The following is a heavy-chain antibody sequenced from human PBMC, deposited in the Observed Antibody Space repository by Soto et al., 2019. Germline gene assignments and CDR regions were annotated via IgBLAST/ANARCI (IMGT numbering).Heavy chain of an antibody. V-gene: IGHV1-8*01. J-gene: IGHJ4*02. CDR2: MNPNSGNT. Sequence: ASVKVSCKASGYTFTSYDINWVRQATGQGLEWMGWMNPNSGNTGYAQKFQGRVTMTRNTSISTAYMELSSLRSEDTAVCYCARFPYDSSANVDYWGQGTLVTVSS. CDR1: GYTFTSYD. D-gene: IGHD3-22*01. CDR3: ARFPYDSSANVDY.